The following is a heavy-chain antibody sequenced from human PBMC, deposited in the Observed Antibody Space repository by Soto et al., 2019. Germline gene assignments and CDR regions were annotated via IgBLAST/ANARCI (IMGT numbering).Heavy chain of an antibody. CDR3: ARRGYSYGYHHYYYYGMDV. J-gene: IGHJ6*02. Sequence: SETLSLTCTVSGGSISSGGYYWSWIRQHPGKGLEWIGYIYYSGSTYYNPSLKSRVTISVDTSKNQFSLKLSSVTAADTAVYYCARRGYSYGYHHYYYYGMDVWGQGTTVTVS. CDR2: IYYSGST. D-gene: IGHD5-18*01. CDR1: GGSISSGGYY. V-gene: IGHV4-31*03.